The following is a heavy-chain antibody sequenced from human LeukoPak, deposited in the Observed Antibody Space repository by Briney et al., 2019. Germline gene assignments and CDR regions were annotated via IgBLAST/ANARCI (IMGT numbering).Heavy chain of an antibody. V-gene: IGHV1-69*05. D-gene: IGHD4-11*01. CDR1: GGTFSSYA. CDR2: IIPIFGTA. J-gene: IGHJ4*02. CDR3: ARAVDYSNCLDY. Sequence: SVKVSCKASGGTFSSYAISWVRQAPGRGLEWMGGIIPIFGTANYAQKFQGRVTITTDESTSTAYMELSSLRSEDTAVYYCARAVDYSNCLDYWGQGTLVTVSS.